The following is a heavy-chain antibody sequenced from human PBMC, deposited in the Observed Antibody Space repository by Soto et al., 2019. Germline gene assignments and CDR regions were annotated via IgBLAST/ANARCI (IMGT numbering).Heavy chain of an antibody. D-gene: IGHD3-22*01. Sequence: GGSLRLSCAASGFTFSSYAMSWVRQAPGKGLEWVSAISSSSSYTYYADSVKGRFTISRDNAKNSLYLQMNSLRAEDTAVYYCARDYYYDSSGYYAGFDYWGQGTLVTVSS. CDR3: ARDYYYDSSGYYAGFDY. J-gene: IGHJ4*02. CDR2: ISSSSSYT. CDR1: GFTFSSYA. V-gene: IGHV3-21*01.